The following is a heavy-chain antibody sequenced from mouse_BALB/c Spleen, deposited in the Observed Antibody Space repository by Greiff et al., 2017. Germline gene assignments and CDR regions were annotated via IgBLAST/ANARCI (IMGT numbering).Heavy chain of an antibody. CDR1: GFNIKDTY. J-gene: IGHJ1*01. Sequence: EVQLQQSGAELVKPGASVKLSCTASGFNIKDTYMHWVKQRPEQGLEWIGRIDPANGSTKYDPKFQGKATITADTSSNTAYLQLSSLTSEDTAVYYCASGEGYSRGDFDGWGAGTTVTVSS. CDR3: ASGEGYSRGDFDG. V-gene: IGHV14-3*02. D-gene: IGHD3-1*01. CDR2: IDPANGST.